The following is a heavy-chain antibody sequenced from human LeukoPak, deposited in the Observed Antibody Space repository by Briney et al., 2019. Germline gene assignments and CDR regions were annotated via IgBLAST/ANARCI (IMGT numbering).Heavy chain of an antibody. J-gene: IGHJ4*02. Sequence: QTGGSLRLSCAASGFTFSNAWMNWVRQAPGKGLEWVANIKKDGSEKYYVDSVKGRFTISRDNAKNSLYLQMNSLRAEDTAVYYCARGTLLPFLEWLEDDWGQGTLVTVSS. D-gene: IGHD3-3*01. CDR3: ARGTLLPFLEWLEDD. CDR2: IKKDGSEK. V-gene: IGHV3-7*01. CDR1: GFTFSNAW.